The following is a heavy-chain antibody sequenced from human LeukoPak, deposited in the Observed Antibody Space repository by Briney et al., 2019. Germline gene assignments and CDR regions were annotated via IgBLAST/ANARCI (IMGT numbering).Heavy chain of an antibody. D-gene: IGHD3-22*01. CDR1: GYTFTSYD. CDR2: MNPDSGNT. V-gene: IGHV1-8*01. Sequence: ASVKVSCKASGYTFTSYDINWVRQATGQGLEWRGWMNPDSGNTGDAQKFQGRVTMTRNTSISTAYTELSSLRSEDTAVYYCATRRGDYDSSGYYYVWWFDPWGQGTLVTVSS. J-gene: IGHJ5*02. CDR3: ATRRGDYDSSGYYYVWWFDP.